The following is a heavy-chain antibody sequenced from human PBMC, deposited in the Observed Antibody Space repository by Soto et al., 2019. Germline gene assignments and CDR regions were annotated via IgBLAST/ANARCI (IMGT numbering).Heavy chain of an antibody. CDR3: ANVFRAVAGNLIDYYGMDV. J-gene: IGHJ6*02. Sequence: GGSLRLSCAASGFTFSSYAMSWVRQAPGKGLEWVSAISGSGGSTYYADSVKGRFTISRDNSKNTLYLQMNSLRAEDTAVYYCANVFRAVAGNLIDYYGMDVWGQGTTVTVSS. CDR2: ISGSGGST. V-gene: IGHV3-23*01. D-gene: IGHD6-19*01. CDR1: GFTFSSYA.